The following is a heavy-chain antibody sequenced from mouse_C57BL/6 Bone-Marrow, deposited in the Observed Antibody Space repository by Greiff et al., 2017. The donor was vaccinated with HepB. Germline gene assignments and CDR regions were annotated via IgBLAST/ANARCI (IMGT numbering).Heavy chain of an antibody. V-gene: IGHV1-9*01. CDR3: ATYYFVMSYSYPMYY. J-gene: IGHJ4*01. D-gene: IGHD1-1*01. CDR2: ILPGSGST. CDR1: GYTFTGYW. Sequence: QVQLKESGAELMKPGASVKLSCKATGYTFTGYWIEWVKQRPGHGLEWIGEILPGSGSTNYNEKLKGKATFTKDTSSNTAYMQLSSLTPEYSAIYFCATYYFVMSYSYPMYYCGRGTSVTVTS.